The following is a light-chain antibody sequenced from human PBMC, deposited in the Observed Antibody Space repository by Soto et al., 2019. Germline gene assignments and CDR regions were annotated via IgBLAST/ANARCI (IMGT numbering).Light chain of an antibody. CDR2: DAS. J-gene: IGKJ1*01. Sequence: EIVLTQSPGTLSLSPGERATLSCRASQSVSSYLAWYQQKPGQAPRLLIYDASNRATGIPARFSGSGSGTDFTLTISSLEPEDFAVYYCQHYGYPQWTFGQGTKVDIK. V-gene: IGKV3-11*01. CDR3: QHYGYPQWT. CDR1: QSVSSY.